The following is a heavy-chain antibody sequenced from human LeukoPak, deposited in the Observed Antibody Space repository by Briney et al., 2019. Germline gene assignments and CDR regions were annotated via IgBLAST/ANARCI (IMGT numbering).Heavy chain of an antibody. V-gene: IGHV3-23*01. CDR2: LSGSGGSA. CDR3: AKGGRYFDWLDY. Sequence: GGSLRLSCAASGFTFSTYAMSWVRQAPGKGLEWASALSGSGGSAYYADSVKGRFTISRDNSKNTLYLQTNSLRAEDTAVYYCAKGGRYFDWLDYWGQGTLVTVSS. J-gene: IGHJ4*02. D-gene: IGHD3-9*01. CDR1: GFTFSTYA.